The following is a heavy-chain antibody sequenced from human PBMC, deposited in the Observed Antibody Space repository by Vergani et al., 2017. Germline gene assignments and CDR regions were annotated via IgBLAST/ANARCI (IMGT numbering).Heavy chain of an antibody. V-gene: IGHV3-7*03. CDR3: AKAAVAGFNDY. CDR1: GFTFSSYW. D-gene: IGHD6-19*01. Sequence: EVQLVESGGGLVQPGGSLRLSCAASGFTFSSYWMSWVRQAPGKGLEWVANIKQDGSEKYYVDSVKGRFTISRDNAKNSLYLQMNSLRAEDTALYYCAKAAVAGFNDYWGQGALVTVSS. CDR2: IKQDGSEK. J-gene: IGHJ4*02.